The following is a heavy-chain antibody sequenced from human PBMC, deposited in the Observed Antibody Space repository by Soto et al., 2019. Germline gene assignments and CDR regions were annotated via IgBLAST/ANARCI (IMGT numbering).Heavy chain of an antibody. J-gene: IGHJ5*02. Sequence: QITLKESGPTLVKPTQTLTLTCTFSGFSLSTSGVGVGWIRQPPGKALEWLALIYWDDDKRYSPSLKSRLTITKDTSKKQVVLTMTNMDPVDTATYYCAHSVSLVVALSNNWFDPWGQGTLVTVSS. CDR1: GFSLSTSGVG. CDR2: IYWDDDK. V-gene: IGHV2-5*02. CDR3: AHSVSLVVALSNNWFDP. D-gene: IGHD2-15*01.